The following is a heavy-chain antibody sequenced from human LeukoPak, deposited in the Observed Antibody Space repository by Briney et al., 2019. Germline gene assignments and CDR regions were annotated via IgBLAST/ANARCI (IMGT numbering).Heavy chain of an antibody. CDR3: AKDFGGGSCCFDY. V-gene: IGHV3-30*02. D-gene: IGHD2-15*01. CDR2: IRQDESKK. CDR1: GFTFSTYG. Sequence: PGGSLRLSCEVSGFTFSTYGMHWVRQAPGKGLEWVAFIRQDESKKNYGDCVKGRFTISIQNSKNTVFLQMNSLRAEDTAVYYCAKDFGGGSCCFDYWGQGTLVTVSS. J-gene: IGHJ4*02.